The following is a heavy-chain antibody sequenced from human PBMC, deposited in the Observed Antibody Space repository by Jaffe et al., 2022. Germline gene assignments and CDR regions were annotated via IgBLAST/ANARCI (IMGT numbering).Heavy chain of an antibody. Sequence: QVQLVESGGGVVQPGTSLRLSCVASGFTFYSYGLHWIRQAPGKGLEWVAFLPYDASYESYGDSVKGRFTISRDSPKSTVFLQMNSLRVEDTAVYYCVLGGYYDFWSGYNWGQGTLVTVSS. CDR3: VLGGYYDFWSGYN. D-gene: IGHD3-3*01. V-gene: IGHV3-30*03. CDR1: GFTFYSYG. J-gene: IGHJ4*02. CDR2: LPYDASYE.